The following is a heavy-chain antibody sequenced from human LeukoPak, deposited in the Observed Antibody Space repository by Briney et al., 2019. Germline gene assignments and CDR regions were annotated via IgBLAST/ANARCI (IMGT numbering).Heavy chain of an antibody. J-gene: IGHJ4*02. CDR3: AKRRVSSWYIDY. Sequence: GGSPRLSCAASGFTFSSYGMHWVRQAPGKGLEWVAVISYDGSNKYYADSVKGRFTISRDNSKNTLYLQMNSLRAEDTAVYYCAKRRVSSWYIDYWGQGTLVTVSS. D-gene: IGHD6-13*01. CDR1: GFTFSSYG. V-gene: IGHV3-30*18. CDR2: ISYDGSNK.